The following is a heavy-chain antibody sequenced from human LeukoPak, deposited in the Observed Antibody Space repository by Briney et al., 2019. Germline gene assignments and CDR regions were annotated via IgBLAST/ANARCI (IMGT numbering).Heavy chain of an antibody. V-gene: IGHV3-48*02. J-gene: IGHJ4*02. Sequence: PGGSLRLSCAASGFTFSTYSMNWVRQAPGKGLEWVSYISYSSSAIYYADSVKGRFTISRDNAKNSLYLRMNSLRDEDTAVYYCARGSFYLDSWGQGTLVTVSS. CDR1: GFTFSTYS. CDR2: ISYSSSAI. CDR3: ARGSFYLDS.